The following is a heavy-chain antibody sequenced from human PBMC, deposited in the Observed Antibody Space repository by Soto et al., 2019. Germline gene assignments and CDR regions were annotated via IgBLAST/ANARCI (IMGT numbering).Heavy chain of an antibody. CDR2: IYHSGST. CDR3: ARVGDPGPVLRYFDWLPPDYYYYGMDV. V-gene: IGHV4-38-2*01. CDR1: GYSISSGYY. D-gene: IGHD3-9*01. Sequence: SETLSLTCAVSGYSISSGYYWGWIRQPPGKGLEWIGSIYHSGSTYYNPSLKSRVTISVDTSKNQFSLKLSSVTAADTAVYYCARVGDPGPVLRYFDWLPPDYYYYGMDVWGQGTTVTVSS. J-gene: IGHJ6*02.